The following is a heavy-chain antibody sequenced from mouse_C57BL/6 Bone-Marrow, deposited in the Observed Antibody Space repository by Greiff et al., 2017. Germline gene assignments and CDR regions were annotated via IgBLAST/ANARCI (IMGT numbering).Heavy chain of an antibody. CDR2: INPGSGGT. V-gene: IGHV1-54*01. J-gene: IGHJ2*01. CDR1: GYAFTNYL. Sequence: VKLQESGAELVRPGTSVKVSCKASGYAFTNYLIEWVKQRPGQGLEWIGVINPGSGGTNYNEKFKGKATLTADKSSSTAYMQLSSLTSEDSAVYFCARRYSNLDYWGQGTTLTVSS. D-gene: IGHD2-5*01. CDR3: ARRYSNLDY.